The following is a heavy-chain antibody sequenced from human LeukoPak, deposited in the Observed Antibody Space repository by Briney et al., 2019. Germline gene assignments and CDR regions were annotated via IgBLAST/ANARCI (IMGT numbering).Heavy chain of an antibody. CDR2: IYPGDSDT. D-gene: IGHD3-3*01. V-gene: IGHV5-51*01. J-gene: IGHJ4*02. Sequence: GESLKISCKGSGYSFTSYWIGWVRQMPGKGLEWMGIIYPGDSDTRYSPSFQGQVTVSADKSISTAYLQWSSLKASDTAMYYCASGAIWSGEDFDYWGQGTLVTVSS. CDR1: GYSFTSYW. CDR3: ASGAIWSGEDFDY.